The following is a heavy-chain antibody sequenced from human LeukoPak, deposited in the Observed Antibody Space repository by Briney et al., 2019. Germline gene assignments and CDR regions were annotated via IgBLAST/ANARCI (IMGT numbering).Heavy chain of an antibody. CDR3: ARGVGSSGWYDGGYFDY. V-gene: IGHV3-48*04. Sequence: GGSLRLSCAASGFTFSSYSMNWVRQAPGKGLEWVSYISSSSCTIYYADSVKGRFTISRDNAKNSLYLQMNSLRAEDTAVYYCARGVGSSGWYDGGYFDYWGQGTLVTVSS. D-gene: IGHD6-19*01. CDR1: GFTFSSYS. CDR2: ISSSSCTI. J-gene: IGHJ4*02.